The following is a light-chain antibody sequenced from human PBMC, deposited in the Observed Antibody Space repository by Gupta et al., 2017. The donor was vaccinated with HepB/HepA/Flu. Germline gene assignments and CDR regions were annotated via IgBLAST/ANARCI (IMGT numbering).Light chain of an antibody. CDR2: GNS. CDR1: SSNIGAGYD. J-gene: IGLJ2*01. CDR3: QSYDSSLSVV. V-gene: IGLV1-40*01. Sequence: QSVLTQPPSVSGAPGQRVTISCTGSSSNIGAGYDVHWYQQPPGTAPKLLIYGNSNRPAGVPDSFSGSKSGTSASLAITGLQAEDEADYYCQSYDSSLSVVFGGGTKLTVL.